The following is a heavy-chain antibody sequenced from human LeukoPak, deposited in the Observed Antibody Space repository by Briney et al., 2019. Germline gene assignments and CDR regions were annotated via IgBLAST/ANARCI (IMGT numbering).Heavy chain of an antibody. CDR1: GFTFSSYG. J-gene: IGHJ4*02. CDR3: AREYGSGSYDDLDY. V-gene: IGHV3-33*01. D-gene: IGHD3-10*01. Sequence: GGSLRLSCAASGFTFSSYGMDWVRQAPGKGLEWVAVIWYDGSNKYYADSVKGRFTISRDNSKNTLYLQMNSLRAEDTAVYYCAREYGSGSYDDLDYWGQGTLVTVSS. CDR2: IWYDGSNK.